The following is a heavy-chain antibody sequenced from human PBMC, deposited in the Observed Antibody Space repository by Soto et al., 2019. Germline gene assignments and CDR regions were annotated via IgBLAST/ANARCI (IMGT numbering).Heavy chain of an antibody. CDR2: IDPSDSQT. D-gene: IGHD3-22*01. J-gene: IGHJ4*02. Sequence: GESLKISCKGSGYSFAGYWITWVRQKPGKGLEWMGRIDPSDSQTYYSPSLRGHVTISVTKSITTVFLQWSSLRASDTAMYYCARQIYDSDTGPNFQYYFDSWGQGTPVTVSS. V-gene: IGHV5-10-1*01. CDR3: ARQIYDSDTGPNFQYYFDS. CDR1: GYSFAGYW.